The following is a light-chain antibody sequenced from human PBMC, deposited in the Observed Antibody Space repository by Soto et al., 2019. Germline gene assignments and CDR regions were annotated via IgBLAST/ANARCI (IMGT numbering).Light chain of an antibody. Sequence: EIVLTQSPGTLSLSPGERATLSCRASQSISSSNLVWYQQKPGQAPGLLIYGASSRATGIPDRFSGSGSGTDFALTISSLEPEVFAVDVCHHCGGSQAFGQGTKVET. V-gene: IGKV3-20*01. CDR2: GAS. J-gene: IGKJ1*01. CDR1: QSISSSN. CDR3: HHCGGSQA.